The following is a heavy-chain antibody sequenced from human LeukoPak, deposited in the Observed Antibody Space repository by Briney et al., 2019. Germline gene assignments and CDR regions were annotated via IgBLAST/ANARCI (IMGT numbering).Heavy chain of an antibody. J-gene: IGHJ4*02. CDR2: IYYSGST. V-gene: IGHV4-61*01. CDR1: GGPVSSGSYY. Sequence: SETLSLTCTVSGGPVSSGSYYWSWIRQPPGKGLEWIGYIYYSGSTNYNPSLKSRVTISVDTSKNQFSLELSSVTAADTAVYYCARGGTGYSDWLSNYYFDYWGQGTLVTVSS. CDR3: ARGGTGYSDWLSNYYFDY. D-gene: IGHD3-9*01.